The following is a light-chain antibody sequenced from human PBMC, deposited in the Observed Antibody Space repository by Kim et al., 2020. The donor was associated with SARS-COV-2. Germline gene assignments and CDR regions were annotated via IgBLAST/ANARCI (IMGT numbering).Light chain of an antibody. CDR1: GLAKQY. CDR3: QSPDSGLTYPVV. V-gene: IGLV3-25*03. CDR2: KDS. Sequence: SYELTQPSSVSVSPGQTARITCSGGDGLAKQYAYWYQQKPGQAPVLLIYKDSKRPSGIPERFSGSSSGTTVTLTISGVQADDEADYYCQSPDSGLTYPVVFGGGTQLTVL. J-gene: IGLJ7*01.